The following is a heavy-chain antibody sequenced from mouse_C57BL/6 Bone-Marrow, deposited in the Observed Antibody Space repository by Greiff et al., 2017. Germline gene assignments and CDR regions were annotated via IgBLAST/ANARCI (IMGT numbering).Heavy chain of an antibody. V-gene: IGHV5-17*01. CDR1: GFTFSDYG. Sequence: EVQVVESGGGLVKPGGSLKLSCAASGFTFSDYGMHWVRQAPETGLEWVAYISSGSSTLYSAVTVKGRFTISRDNAKNTLFLQMTSLRSEDTTMYYCARGDYNYGGAWFAYWGKGTLVTVAA. CDR2: ISSGSSTL. D-gene: IGHD2-12*01. CDR3: ARGDYNYGGAWFAY. J-gene: IGHJ3*01.